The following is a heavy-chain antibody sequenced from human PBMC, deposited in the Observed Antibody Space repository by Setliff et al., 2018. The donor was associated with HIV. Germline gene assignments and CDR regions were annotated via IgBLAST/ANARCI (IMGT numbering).Heavy chain of an antibody. CDR2: INPGSGST. D-gene: IGHD6-6*01. CDR3: ARDPAPSSSASYFQH. Sequence: SVKVSCKASGYTFTSYYMHWVRQAPGQGLEWMGIINPGSGSTTYAQKFQGRVTMTRDTSTSTVYMELSSLRSEDTAVYYCARDPAPSSSASYFQHWGQGTPVTVSS. V-gene: IGHV1-46*01. CDR1: GYTFTSYY. J-gene: IGHJ1*01.